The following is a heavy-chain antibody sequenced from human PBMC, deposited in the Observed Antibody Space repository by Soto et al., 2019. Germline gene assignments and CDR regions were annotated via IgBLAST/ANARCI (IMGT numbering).Heavy chain of an antibody. Sequence: SQTLSLTCSVSGGSISGSYWSWIRQSPGKGLEWLGYVYYTGSTNYSPSLRSRVSISVDTSKNEFSLRLSSVTAADTAVYFCARSVAVPGAHIDYWGQGTQVTVSS. CDR2: VYYTGST. CDR1: GGSISGSY. D-gene: IGHD6-19*01. V-gene: IGHV4-59*01. CDR3: ARSVAVPGAHIDY. J-gene: IGHJ4*02.